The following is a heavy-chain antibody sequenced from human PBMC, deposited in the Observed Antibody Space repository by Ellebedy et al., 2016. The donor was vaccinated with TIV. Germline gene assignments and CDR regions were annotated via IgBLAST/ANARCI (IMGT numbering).Heavy chain of an antibody. CDR1: GASIATQKW. Sequence: MPGGSLRLSCTVSGASIATQKWWVWVRQSPGKGLEWIGEVHLLGDTNYNPSLKSRVTISVNKSMNHFSLKLTSVTAADTAVYYCVRAPNPPHYYYGMDVWGQGTTVTVSS. CDR3: VRAPNPPHYYYGMDV. CDR2: VHLLGDT. V-gene: IGHV4-4*02. D-gene: IGHD2-8*01. J-gene: IGHJ6*02.